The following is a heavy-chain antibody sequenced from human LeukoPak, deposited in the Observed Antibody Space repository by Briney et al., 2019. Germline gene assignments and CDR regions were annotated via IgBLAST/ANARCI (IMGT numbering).Heavy chain of an antibody. Sequence: ASVKVSCKASGYTFTGYYMHWVRQAPGQGLEWMGWINPNSGGTNYAQKFQGRVTTTADKSTSTAYMELSSLRSEDTAVYYCARAIRGSKIASRYYFYYMDVWGKGTTVTVSS. V-gene: IGHV1-2*02. CDR3: ARAIRGSKIASRYYFYYMDV. D-gene: IGHD3-10*01. J-gene: IGHJ6*03. CDR2: INPNSGGT. CDR1: GYTFTGYY.